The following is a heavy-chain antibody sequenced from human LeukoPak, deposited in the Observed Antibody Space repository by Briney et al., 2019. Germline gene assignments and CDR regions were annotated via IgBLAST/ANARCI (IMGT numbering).Heavy chain of an antibody. J-gene: IGHJ4*02. CDR2: VHLSGAS. Sequence: SETLSLTCAVSGGSILTTNWWSWVRPPPGTGLEWIGEVHLSGASNYNPSLKSRVNMSIDKSKNQLSLELTSVTAADTAIYYCTRESGAFSPFGFWGQGTLVTVSS. CDR1: GGSILTTNW. CDR3: TRESGAFSPFGF. D-gene: IGHD1-26*01. V-gene: IGHV4-4*02.